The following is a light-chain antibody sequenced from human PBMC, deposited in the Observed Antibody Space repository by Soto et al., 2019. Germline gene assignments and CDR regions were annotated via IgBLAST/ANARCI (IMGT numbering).Light chain of an antibody. J-gene: IGLJ1*01. CDR3: CSYAGSYTYV. Sequence: QSALTQPRSVSGSPGQSVTISCTGTNSDVGTFYFVSWYQQYPDKGPKLIIYDVTERPSGVPDRFSGSQSGNTASLTISGLQAEDEADYYCCSYAGSYTYVFGSGTKLTVL. V-gene: IGLV2-11*01. CDR1: NSDVGTFYF. CDR2: DVT.